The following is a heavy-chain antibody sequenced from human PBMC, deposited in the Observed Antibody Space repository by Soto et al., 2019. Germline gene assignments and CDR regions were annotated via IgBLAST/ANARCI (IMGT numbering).Heavy chain of an antibody. CDR1: GFTFSYHA. J-gene: IGHJ6*02. CDR3: ARDTTTCAFSAIDV. CDR2: ISCDVDNK. Sequence: QVQLVESGGGVVQPGRSLRLSCAASGFTFSYHALNWVRQAPGKGLEWVAVISCDVDNKYIAESVKGRFTISKDNSKNTLALQMNSPITEDTSMYFSARDTTTCAFSAIDVWGQGTTVTVSS. V-gene: IGHV3-30-3*01. D-gene: IGHD1-1*01.